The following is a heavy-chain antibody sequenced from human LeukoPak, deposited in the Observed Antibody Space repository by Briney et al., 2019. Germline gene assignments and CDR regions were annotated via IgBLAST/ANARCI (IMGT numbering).Heavy chain of an antibody. Sequence: SETLSLTCAVYGGSFSGYYWSWIRQPPGKGLEWIGEINHSGSTNYNPSLKSRVTISVDTSKNQFPLKLSSVTAADTAVYYCARGRQQLVLLYYYGMDVWGQGTTVTVSS. CDR2: INHSGST. V-gene: IGHV4-34*01. J-gene: IGHJ6*02. CDR1: GGSFSGYY. CDR3: ARGRQQLVLLYYYGMDV. D-gene: IGHD6-13*01.